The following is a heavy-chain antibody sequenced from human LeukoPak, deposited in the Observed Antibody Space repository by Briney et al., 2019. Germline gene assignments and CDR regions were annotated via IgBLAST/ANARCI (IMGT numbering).Heavy chain of an antibody. CDR3: ARDSPMASAAFDI. CDR1: GGSISRGTYY. V-gene: IGHV4-31*03. J-gene: IGHJ3*02. CDR2: IYNSGRI. D-gene: IGHD3-10*01. Sequence: SETLSLTCTVSGGSISRGTYYWSWIRQCPGRGLEWIGNIYNSGRIYYNPSLESRTTMSVDTSKNQFSLKLSSVTAADTGVYFCARDSPMASAAFDIWGQGTMVTVSS.